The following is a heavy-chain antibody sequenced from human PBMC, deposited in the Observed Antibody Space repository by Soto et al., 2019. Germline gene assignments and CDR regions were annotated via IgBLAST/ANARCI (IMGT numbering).Heavy chain of an antibody. V-gene: IGHV3-30-3*01. CDR1: GFTFSSYA. J-gene: IGHJ4*02. CDR3: ASATDIVVVPAAH. D-gene: IGHD2-2*01. Sequence: GGSLRLSCAASGFTFSSYAMHWVRQAPGKGLEWVAVISYDGSNKYYADSVKGRFTISRDNSKNTLYLQMNSLRAEDTAVYYCASATDIVVVPAAHWGQGTRVTVSS. CDR2: ISYDGSNK.